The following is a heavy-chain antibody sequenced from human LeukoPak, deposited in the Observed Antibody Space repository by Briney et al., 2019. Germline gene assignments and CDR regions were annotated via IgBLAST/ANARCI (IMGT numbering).Heavy chain of an antibody. Sequence: PGGSLRLSCAASGFTFSSCSMNWVRQAPGKGLEWVSYISSSSSTIYYADSVKGRFTISRDNAKNSLYLQMNSLRAEDTAVYYCARGLQFPLDYWGQGTLVTVSS. J-gene: IGHJ4*02. CDR2: ISSSSSTI. CDR1: GFTFSSCS. V-gene: IGHV3-48*04. CDR3: ARGLQFPLDY.